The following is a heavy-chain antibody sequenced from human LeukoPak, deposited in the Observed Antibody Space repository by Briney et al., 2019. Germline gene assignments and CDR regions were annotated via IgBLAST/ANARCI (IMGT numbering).Heavy chain of an antibody. CDR2: INWNGGST. J-gene: IGHJ4*02. CDR1: GFTFDDYG. Sequence: GGSLRPSCAASGFTFDDYGMSWVRQAPGKGLEWVSGINWNGGSTGYADSVKGRFTISRDNAKNSLYLQMNSLRAEDTALYYCARAKYYYDSSGYCDWGQGTLVTVSS. V-gene: IGHV3-20*04. D-gene: IGHD3-22*01. CDR3: ARAKYYYDSSGYCD.